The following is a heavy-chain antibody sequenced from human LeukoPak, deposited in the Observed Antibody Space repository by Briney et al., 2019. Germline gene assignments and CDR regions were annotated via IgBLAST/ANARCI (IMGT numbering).Heavy chain of an antibody. CDR3: AKYIGYCSGGSCAKDYYYYMDV. D-gene: IGHD2-15*01. CDR1: GFTFSSYA. Sequence: GGSLRLSCAASGFTFSSYAMSWVRQAPGKGLEWVSAISGSGGSTYYADSVKGRFTISRDNSKNTLYLQMNSLRAEDTAVYYCAKYIGYCSGGSCAKDYYYYMDVWGKGTTVTVSS. J-gene: IGHJ6*03. V-gene: IGHV3-23*01. CDR2: ISGSGGST.